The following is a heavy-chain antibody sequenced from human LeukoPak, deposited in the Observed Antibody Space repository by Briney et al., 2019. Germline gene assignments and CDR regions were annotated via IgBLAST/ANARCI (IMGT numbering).Heavy chain of an antibody. CDR3: ARTIRGVLFDY. D-gene: IGHD3-10*01. Sequence: PSETLSLTCAVYGGSFSGYYWSWIRQPPGKGLEWIGYIYYSGSTNYNPSLKSRVTISVDTSKNQFSLKLSSVTAADTAVYYCARTIRGVLFDYWGQGTLVTVSS. CDR1: GGSFSGYY. CDR2: IYYSGST. J-gene: IGHJ4*02. V-gene: IGHV4-59*01.